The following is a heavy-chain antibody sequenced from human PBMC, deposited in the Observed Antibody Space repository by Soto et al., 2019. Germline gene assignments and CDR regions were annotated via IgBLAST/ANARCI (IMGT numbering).Heavy chain of an antibody. CDR2: SDHSGSA. D-gene: IGHD5-12*01. CDR1: GGSISSDNW. V-gene: IGHV4-4*02. Sequence: QMHLQESGPGLVRPSETLSLTCEGSGGSISSDNWWTWVRQAPGKGLEWIGESDHSGSANYNPSLKSRVTISIDKSKNQFSLKLNSVTAADTAVYYCARDYSGYSLSPWGQGTLVTVSS. J-gene: IGHJ5*02. CDR3: ARDYSGYSLSP.